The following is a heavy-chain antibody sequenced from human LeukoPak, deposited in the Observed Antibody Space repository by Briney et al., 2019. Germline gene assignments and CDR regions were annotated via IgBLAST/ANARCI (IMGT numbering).Heavy chain of an antibody. CDR3: ARGWGLWFGELSGTLDV. Sequence: GASVKVSCKASGYTFTGYYMHWVRQAPGQGLGWMGWINPNSGGTNYAQKFQGRVTMTEDTSTDTAYMELSRLRSDDTAVYYCARGWGLWFGELSGTLDVWGQGTTVTVSS. CDR1: GYTFTGYY. J-gene: IGHJ6*02. D-gene: IGHD3-10*01. V-gene: IGHV1-2*02. CDR2: INPNSGGT.